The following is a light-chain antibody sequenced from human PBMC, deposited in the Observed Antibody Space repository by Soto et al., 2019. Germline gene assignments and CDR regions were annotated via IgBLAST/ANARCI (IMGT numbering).Light chain of an antibody. V-gene: IGKV2-30*01. CDR1: QSLVYTNGNTY. J-gene: IGKJ1*01. CDR3: MQGTHWPRT. Sequence: DVVVTQSPLSLPVTLGQPASLSCRSSQSLVYTNGNTYLAWFQQRPGQSPRRLIYKVYIRDSGVPDRVSGSGSGTEFTLTIIRVEAEDVGGYYCMQGTHWPRTFGQGNKVEIK. CDR2: KVY.